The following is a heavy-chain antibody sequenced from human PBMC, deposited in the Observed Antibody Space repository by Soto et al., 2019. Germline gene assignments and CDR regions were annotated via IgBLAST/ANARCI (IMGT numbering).Heavy chain of an antibody. CDR3: ATTYSYGSGSLGLFDY. CDR2: IYPGDSDT. Sequence: GESLKISCKGSGYSFTSYWIGWVRQMPGKGLEWMGIIYPGDSDTRYSPSFQGQVTISADKSISTAYLQWSSLKASDTAMYYCATTYSYGSGSLGLFDYWGQGTLVTVSS. D-gene: IGHD3-10*01. J-gene: IGHJ4*02. CDR1: GYSFTSYW. V-gene: IGHV5-51*01.